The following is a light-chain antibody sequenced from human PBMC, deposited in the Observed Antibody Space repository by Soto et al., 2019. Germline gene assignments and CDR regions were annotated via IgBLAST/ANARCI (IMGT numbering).Light chain of an antibody. CDR1: GSDVGDSSH. V-gene: IGLV2-11*01. CDR3: CLSPGSLTWL. J-gene: IGLJ3*02. Sequence: QSALTQPRSVSGSPGQSVTISCTATGSDVGDSSHVSWYQLHPGKAPKLMIYEVNNRPSGVPDRFSGSKSGSTASLTISGLQAEEEAEYYCCLSPGSLTWLFGGGTQLTVL. CDR2: EVN.